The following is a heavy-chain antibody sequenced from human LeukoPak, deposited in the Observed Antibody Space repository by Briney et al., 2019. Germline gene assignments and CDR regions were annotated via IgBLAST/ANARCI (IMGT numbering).Heavy chain of an antibody. CDR2: IADDGGVK. CDR1: GITFSRHG. CDR3: AREATWGEWYFDH. D-gene: IGHD3-3*01. Sequence: PGGSLRLSCVASGITFSRHGMDWVRQAPGKGLEWVAVIADDGGVKQYADSVKGRFTVSRDNSKSTLYLQMNGLSVEDTAIYYCAREATWGEWYFDHWGQGTPVTASS. J-gene: IGHJ4*02. V-gene: IGHV3-30*03.